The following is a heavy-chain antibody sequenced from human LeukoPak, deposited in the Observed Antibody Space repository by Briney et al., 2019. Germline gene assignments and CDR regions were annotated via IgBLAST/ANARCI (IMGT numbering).Heavy chain of an antibody. Sequence: SETLSLTCAVYGGSFSDYYWSWIRQPPGKGLEWIGEINHSGSTNYNPSLKSRVTISVDTSKNQFSLKLSSVTAADTAVYYCARGVYYYDSSGRRGLYFDYWGQGTLVTVSS. V-gene: IGHV4-34*01. D-gene: IGHD3-22*01. CDR1: GGSFSDYY. CDR2: INHSGST. CDR3: ARGVYYYDSSGRRGLYFDY. J-gene: IGHJ4*02.